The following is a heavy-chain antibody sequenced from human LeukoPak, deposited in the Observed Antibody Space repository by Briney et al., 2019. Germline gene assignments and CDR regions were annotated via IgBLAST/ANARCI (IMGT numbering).Heavy chain of an antibody. D-gene: IGHD2-8*01. CDR2: ISSSSSYI. CDR1: GFTFISYS. Sequence: GGSLRLSCAASGFTFISYSMNWVRQAPGKGLEWVSSISSSSSYIYYADSVKGRFTISRDNAKNSLYLQMNSLRAEDTAVYYCARDPEWSHYGMDVWGKGTTVTVSS. V-gene: IGHV3-21*01. CDR3: ARDPEWSHYGMDV. J-gene: IGHJ6*04.